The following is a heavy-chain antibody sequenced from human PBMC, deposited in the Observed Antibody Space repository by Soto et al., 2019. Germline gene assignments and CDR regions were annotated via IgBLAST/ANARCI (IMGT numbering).Heavy chain of an antibody. CDR2: IYYSGST. V-gene: IGHV4-59*01. CDR1: GGSISSYY. Sequence: TLSLTCTVSGGSISSYYWSWIRQPPGKGLEWIGYIYYSGSTNYNPSLKSRVTISVDTSKNQFSLKLSSVTAADTAVYYCARERVAVAGFNYYYYGMDVWGQGTTVTVS. CDR3: ARERVAVAGFNYYYYGMDV. D-gene: IGHD6-19*01. J-gene: IGHJ6*02.